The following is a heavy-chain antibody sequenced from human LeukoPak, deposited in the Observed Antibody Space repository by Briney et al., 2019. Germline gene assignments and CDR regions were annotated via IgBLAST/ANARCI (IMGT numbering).Heavy chain of an antibody. CDR3: ARGRQDVTMIVVVITAVSYYLDV. Sequence: SETLSFTCAVYGGSFSGYYWTWIRQTPEKGLEWIGEMNPSGSTSYNPSLKSRVTISVDTSKNQFSLKLSSVTAADMAVYYCARGRQDVTMIVVVITAVSYYLDVWGKGTTVTVS. CDR1: GGSFSGYY. V-gene: IGHV4-34*01. J-gene: IGHJ6*03. CDR2: MNPSGST. D-gene: IGHD3-22*01.